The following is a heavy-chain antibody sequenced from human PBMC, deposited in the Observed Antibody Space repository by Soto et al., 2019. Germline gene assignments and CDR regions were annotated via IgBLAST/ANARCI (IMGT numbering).Heavy chain of an antibody. Sequence: EVQLLESGGGLVQPGGSLRLSCAASGFTFSNYAVTWVRQAPGKGLEWVSTISGSGGSTYYADSVKGRFTISRENSKNTLYLQMNSLRAEGTAVYYCAKDQGSSWYEIDYWGQGTLVTVSS. J-gene: IGHJ4*02. D-gene: IGHD6-13*01. CDR1: GFTFSNYA. CDR3: AKDQGSSWYEIDY. V-gene: IGHV3-23*01. CDR2: ISGSGGST.